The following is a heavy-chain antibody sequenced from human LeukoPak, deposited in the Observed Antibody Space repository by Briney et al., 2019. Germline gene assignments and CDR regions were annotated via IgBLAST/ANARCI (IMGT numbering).Heavy chain of an antibody. J-gene: IGHJ4*02. CDR3: ASWDLGDF. CDR2: INTNTGSP. D-gene: IGHD3-16*01. V-gene: IGHV7-4-1*02. Sequence: GASVKVSCKSSGNTFTNHAINWVRQAPGQGLEWMGWINTNTGSPRYAQGFTGRFVFSVDTSVSTAYLQITSLEAEDTAVYYCASWDLGDFWGQGTLVTVSS. CDR1: GNTFTNHA.